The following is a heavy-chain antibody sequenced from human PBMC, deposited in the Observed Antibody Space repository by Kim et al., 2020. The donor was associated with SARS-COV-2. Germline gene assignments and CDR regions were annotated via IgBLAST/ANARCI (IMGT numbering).Heavy chain of an antibody. CDR3: ARDLGGRYCSSTSSSTYYYYVMDV. D-gene: IGHD2-2*02. J-gene: IGHJ6*02. Sequence: ASVKVSCKASGYTFTSYAMHWVRQAPGQRLEWMGWINAGNGNTKYSQKFQGRVTITRDTSASTAYMELSSLRSEDTAVYYCARDLGGRYCSSTSSSTYYYYVMDVWD. V-gene: IGHV1-3*01. CDR1: GYTFTSYA. CDR2: INAGNGNT.